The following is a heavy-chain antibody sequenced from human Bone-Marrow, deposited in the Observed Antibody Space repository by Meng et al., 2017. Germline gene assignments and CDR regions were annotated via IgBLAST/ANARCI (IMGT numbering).Heavy chain of an antibody. CDR1: GFTFSDYY. V-gene: IGHV3-11*04. J-gene: IGHJ4*02. Sequence: GESPKISCAASGFTFSDYYMSWIRQAPGKGLEWVSYISSSGSTIYYADSVKGRFTISRDNAKNSLYLQMNSLRAEDTAVYYCAFTSDSSCFYYWGQGTLVTVSS. CDR3: AFTSDSSCFYY. CDR2: ISSSGSTI. D-gene: IGHD3-22*01.